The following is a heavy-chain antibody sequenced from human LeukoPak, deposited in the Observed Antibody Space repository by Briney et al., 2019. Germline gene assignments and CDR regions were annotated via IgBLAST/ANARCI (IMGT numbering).Heavy chain of an antibody. J-gene: IGHJ5*02. CDR2: INHSGST. D-gene: IGHD3-10*01. Sequence: SETLSLTCAVYGGSFSGYYWRWIRQPPGKGLEWIGEINHSGSTNYNPSLKSRVTISVDTSKNQFSLKLSSVTAADTAVYYCARDIGAYYGSGSNWFDPWGQGTLVTVSS. V-gene: IGHV4-34*01. CDR3: ARDIGAYYGSGSNWFDP. CDR1: GGSFSGYY.